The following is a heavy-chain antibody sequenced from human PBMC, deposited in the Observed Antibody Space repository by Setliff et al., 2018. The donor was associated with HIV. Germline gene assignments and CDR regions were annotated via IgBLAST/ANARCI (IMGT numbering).Heavy chain of an antibody. CDR3: ATLHSSGWPYYSDY. CDR1: GGSVSSNDYY. CDR2: ILYGGTT. Sequence: SETLSLTCTVSGGSVSSNDYYWAWIRQPPGKGLEWIGNILYGGTTFYNQSLKSRATVSVDTSKNQFSLKLSSVTAADTAVYYCATLHSSGWPYYSDYWGQGILVTVSS. D-gene: IGHD6-19*01. V-gene: IGHV4-39*01. J-gene: IGHJ4*02.